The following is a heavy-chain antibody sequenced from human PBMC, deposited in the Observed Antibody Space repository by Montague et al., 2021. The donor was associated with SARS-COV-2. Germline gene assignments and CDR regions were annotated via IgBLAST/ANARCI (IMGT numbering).Heavy chain of an antibody. Sequence: SLRLSCAASGFPFSSYSMNWVRQAPGKGLEWVSSISSSSSYIYYADSVKGRFTISRDNAKNSLYLQMNSLRAEDTAVYYCARDVTMVRGVPFDYWGQGTLVTVSS. CDR1: GFPFSSYS. J-gene: IGHJ4*02. D-gene: IGHD3-10*01. V-gene: IGHV3-21*01. CDR2: ISSSSSYI. CDR3: ARDVTMVRGVPFDY.